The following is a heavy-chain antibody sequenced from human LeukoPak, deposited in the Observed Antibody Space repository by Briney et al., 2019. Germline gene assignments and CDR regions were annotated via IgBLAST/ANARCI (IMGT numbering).Heavy chain of an antibody. CDR2: INPTGGST. J-gene: IGHJ3*02. CDR3: ASFYNTNDALDI. Sequence: ASVKVSCKASGYRFTSQYVHWVRQAPGQGLEWMGIINPTGGSTRNAQKFQGRFSMTGDTSTSTVYMELSRLRSEDTAVYYCASFYNTNDALDIWGQGTMVAVSS. V-gene: IGHV1-46*01. CDR1: GYRFTSQY. D-gene: IGHD5-24*01.